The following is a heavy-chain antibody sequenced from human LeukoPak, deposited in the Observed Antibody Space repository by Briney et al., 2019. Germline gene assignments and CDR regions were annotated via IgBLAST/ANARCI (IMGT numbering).Heavy chain of an antibody. CDR2: INPNSGGT. D-gene: IGHD1-26*01. Sequence: ASVKVSCKASGYTFTGYYMHWVRQAPGQGLEWMGWINPNSGGTNYAQKLQGRVTMTTDTSTSTAYMELRSLRSDDTAVYYCARFLWESYPDRFDPWGQGTLVTVSS. CDR3: ARFLWESYPDRFDP. V-gene: IGHV1-2*02. CDR1: GYTFTGYY. J-gene: IGHJ5*02.